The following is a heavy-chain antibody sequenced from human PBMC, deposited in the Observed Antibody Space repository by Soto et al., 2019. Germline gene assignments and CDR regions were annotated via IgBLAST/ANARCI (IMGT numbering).Heavy chain of an antibody. D-gene: IGHD3-10*01. CDR3: ATLWFGAADY. CDR1: GGSISRSSYY. V-gene: IGHV4-39*01. J-gene: IGHJ4*02. CDR2: IYYSGST. Sequence: QLQLQESGPGLVKPSETLSLTCTVSGGSISRSSYYWGWIRQPPGKGLEWIGSIYYSGSTHYNPSLKSRATISVDTSKNQFSLKLSSVTAADTAVYYCATLWFGAADYWGQGTLVTVSS.